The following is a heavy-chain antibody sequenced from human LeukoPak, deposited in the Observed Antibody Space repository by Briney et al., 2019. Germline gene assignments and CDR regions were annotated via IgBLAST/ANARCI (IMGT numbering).Heavy chain of an antibody. Sequence: ASVKVSCKASGYTLTSYGISWVRQAPGQGLEWMGWISAYNGNTNYAQKLQGRVTMTTDTSTSTAYMELRSLRSDDTAVYYCARVYSGSYRGAWDYFDYWGQGTLVTVSS. D-gene: IGHD1-26*01. J-gene: IGHJ4*02. CDR1: GYTLTSYG. CDR3: ARVYSGSYRGAWDYFDY. CDR2: ISAYNGNT. V-gene: IGHV1-18*01.